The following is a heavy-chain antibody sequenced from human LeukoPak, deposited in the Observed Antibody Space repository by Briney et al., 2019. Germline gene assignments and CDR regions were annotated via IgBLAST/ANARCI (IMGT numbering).Heavy chain of an antibody. CDR2: ISSSGSTI. V-gene: IGHV3-48*03. J-gene: IGHJ6*04. D-gene: IGHD3-10*02. Sequence: GGSLRLSCAASGFTFSSYEMNWVRKAPGKGLEWVSYISSSGSTIYYADSVKGRFTISRDNAKNSLYLQMNSLRAEDTAVYYCAELGITMIGGVWGKGTTVTVSS. CDR3: AELGITMIGGV. CDR1: GFTFSSYE.